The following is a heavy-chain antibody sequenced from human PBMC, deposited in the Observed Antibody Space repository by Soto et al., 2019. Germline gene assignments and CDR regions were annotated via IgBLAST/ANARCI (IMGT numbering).Heavy chain of an antibody. D-gene: IGHD5-18*01. CDR2: IGGYKGNT. CDR1: GYTFTNYG. Sequence: QVQLVQSGAEVRKPGASVKVSCKASGYTFTNYGVSWVRQAPGQGLEWMGWIGGYKGNTNYARKLQGRVTLTTDTSTSTAYMELRSLRSDDTAVYYCAPHTLDTGMPSGYWGQGTLVTVSS. V-gene: IGHV1-18*01. CDR3: APHTLDTGMPSGY. J-gene: IGHJ4*02.